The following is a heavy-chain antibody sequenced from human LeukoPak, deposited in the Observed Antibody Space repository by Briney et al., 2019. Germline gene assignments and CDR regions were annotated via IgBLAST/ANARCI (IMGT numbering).Heavy chain of an antibody. Sequence: KPSETLSLTCTVSGGYISSYYWGWIRQPPGKGLEWIGYIYNSGSTNYNPSLKRRVTISVDTSKKQFSLKLSSVTAADTAVYYCARDYGGNSVYFQHWGQGTLVTVSS. CDR1: GGYISSYY. V-gene: IGHV4-59*01. CDR2: IYNSGST. J-gene: IGHJ1*01. D-gene: IGHD4-23*01. CDR3: ARDYGGNSVYFQH.